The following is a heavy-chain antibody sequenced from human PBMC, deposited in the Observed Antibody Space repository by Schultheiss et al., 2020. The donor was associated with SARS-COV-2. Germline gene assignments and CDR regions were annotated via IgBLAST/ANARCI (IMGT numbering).Heavy chain of an antibody. Sequence: AGSLRLSCAASGFTFSSYSMNWVRQAPGKGLEWVSSISSSSSYIYYADSVKGRFTISRDNAKNSLYLQMHSLRAEDTAVYYCARGPLPGYSSSWYLDYWGQGTLVTVSS. J-gene: IGHJ4*02. CDR3: ARGPLPGYSSSWYLDY. CDR1: GFTFSSYS. D-gene: IGHD6-13*01. CDR2: ISSSSSYI. V-gene: IGHV3-21*01.